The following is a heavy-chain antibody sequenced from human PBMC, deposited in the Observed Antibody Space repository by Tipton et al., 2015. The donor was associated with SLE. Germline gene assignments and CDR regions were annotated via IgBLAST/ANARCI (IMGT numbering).Heavy chain of an antibody. Sequence: GSLRLSCAASGFTFSDYYMSWIRQAPGKGLEWVSYMSNRYTNYADSVKGRFTISRDNAKNSLYLQMNSLRAEDTAVYYCARVATGTYAMDVWGQGTTVTVSS. J-gene: IGHJ6*02. CDR3: ARVATGTYAMDV. V-gene: IGHV3-11*05. CDR1: GFTFSDYY. CDR2: MSNRYT. D-gene: IGHD6-13*01.